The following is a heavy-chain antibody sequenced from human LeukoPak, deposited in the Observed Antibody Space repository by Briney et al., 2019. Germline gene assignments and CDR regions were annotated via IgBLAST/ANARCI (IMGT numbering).Heavy chain of an antibody. CDR1: VGSMSTTNW. D-gene: IGHD2-15*01. V-gene: IGHV4-4*02. J-gene: IGHJ4*02. Sequence: SETLSLTCVVSVGSMSTTNWWSWVRQPPGKGLEWIGEIYQSGSTNYNPSLKNRVTISMDKSRNQFSLTLTSVTVADTAEYYCARFYRYCSGGPCDSPGWGQGTLVTVSS. CDR3: ARFYRYCSGGPCDSPG. CDR2: IYQSGST.